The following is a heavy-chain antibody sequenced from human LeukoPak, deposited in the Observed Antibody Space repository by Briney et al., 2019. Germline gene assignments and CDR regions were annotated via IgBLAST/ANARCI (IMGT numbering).Heavy chain of an antibody. J-gene: IGHJ4*02. D-gene: IGHD3-10*01. CDR3: ARDNVLLWFGEHPGLDY. CDR2: ISAYNGNK. CDR1: GYTFTLYG. Sequence: GASVKVSCKASGYTFTLYGITWVRQAPGQGLEWMGWISAYNGNKNYAQKFQDRVTMTTDTSTSTAYMELRSLRSDDTAVYYCARDNVLLWFGEHPGLDYWGQGTLVTVSS. V-gene: IGHV1-18*01.